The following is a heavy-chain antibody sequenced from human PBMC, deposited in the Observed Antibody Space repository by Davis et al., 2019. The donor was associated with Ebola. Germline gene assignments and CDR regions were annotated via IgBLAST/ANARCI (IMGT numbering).Heavy chain of an antibody. V-gene: IGHV1-69*05. CDR1: GGTFSSYA. D-gene: IGHD3-10*01. J-gene: IGHJ6*03. CDR2: IIPIFGTA. Sequence: SVKVSCKASGGTFSSYAISWVRQAPGQGLEWMGGIIPIFGTANYAQKFQGRVTMTRDTSTSTVYMELSSLRSEDTAVYYCARDGDPIMGGYYYYMDVWGKGTTVTVSS. CDR3: ARDGDPIMGGYYYYMDV.